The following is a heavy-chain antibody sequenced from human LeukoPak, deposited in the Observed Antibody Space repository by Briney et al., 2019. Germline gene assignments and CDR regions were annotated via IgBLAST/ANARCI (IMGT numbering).Heavy chain of an antibody. CDR2: ISSSSSTI. Sequence: GGSLRLSCAASGFTFSSYSMTWVRQAPGKGLEWVSYISSSSSTIYYADSVKGRFTISRDNAKNSLYLQMNSLRAEDAAVYYCARDPPDSSGLGGMYVWGKGTTVTVSS. CDR3: ARDPPDSSGLGGMYV. D-gene: IGHD6-19*01. CDR1: GFTFSSYS. V-gene: IGHV3-48*04. J-gene: IGHJ6*03.